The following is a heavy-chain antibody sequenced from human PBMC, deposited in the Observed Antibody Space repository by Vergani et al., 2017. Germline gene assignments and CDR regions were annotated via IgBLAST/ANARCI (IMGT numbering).Heavy chain of an antibody. CDR1: GFTFSSYG. CDR2: ISYDGSNK. V-gene: IGHV3-30*18. J-gene: IGHJ4*02. D-gene: IGHD5-24*01. CDR3: AKVGRDGGDY. Sequence: QVQLVESGGGVVQPGRSLRLSCAASGFTFSSYGMHWVRQAPGKGLEWVAVISYDGSNKYYADSVKGRFTISRDNSKNTLYLQMNSLRAEDTAVYYSAKVGRDGGDYWGQGTLVTVSS.